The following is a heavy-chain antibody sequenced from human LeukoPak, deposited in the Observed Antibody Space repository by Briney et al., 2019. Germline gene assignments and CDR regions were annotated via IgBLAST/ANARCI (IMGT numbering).Heavy chain of an antibody. Sequence: GSLRLSCAASGFTFSSYWMSWVRQAPGKGREWVANIKQDGSEKYYVDSVKGRFTISRDNAKNSLYLQMNGLRAEDTAVYYCARDGSSGWHGAVDYWGQGTLVTVSS. CDR3: ARDGSSGWHGAVDY. J-gene: IGHJ4*02. D-gene: IGHD6-19*01. CDR1: GFTFSSYW. CDR2: IKQDGSEK. V-gene: IGHV3-7*01.